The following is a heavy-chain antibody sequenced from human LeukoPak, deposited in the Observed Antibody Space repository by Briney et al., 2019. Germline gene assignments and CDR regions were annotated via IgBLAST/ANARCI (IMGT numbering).Heavy chain of an antibody. V-gene: IGHV3-7*01. CDR3: GNSGFDY. CDR1: GFTFSSYW. Sequence: PGGSLRLSCTASGFTFSSYWLSWVRQAPGKGLEWVANIKEDGREKYYVDSVKGRFTISRDSAKNSLYLQMNSLRAEDTADCASGNSGFDYWGQGTLVTVSS. D-gene: IGHD4-23*01. J-gene: IGHJ4*02. CDR2: IKEDGREK.